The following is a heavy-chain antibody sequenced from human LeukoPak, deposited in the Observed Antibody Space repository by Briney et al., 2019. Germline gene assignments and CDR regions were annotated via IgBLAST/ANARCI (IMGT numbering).Heavy chain of an antibody. V-gene: IGHV1-46*01. CDR3: ARDQVEMATIGTFWFDP. D-gene: IGHD5-24*01. Sequence: ASVKVSCKASGYTFTSYYMHWVRQAPGQGLEWMGIINPSGGSTSYAQKFQGRVTMTRDMSTSTVYMELSSLRSEDTAVYYCARDQVEMATIGTFWFDPWGQGTLVTVSS. CDR1: GYTFTSYY. J-gene: IGHJ5*02. CDR2: INPSGGST.